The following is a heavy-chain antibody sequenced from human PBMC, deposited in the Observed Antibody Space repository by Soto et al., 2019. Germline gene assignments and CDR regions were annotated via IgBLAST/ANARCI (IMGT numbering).Heavy chain of an antibody. CDR1: GFSLSTSGVG. CDR3: AHRSPRYSGLNFDY. V-gene: IGHV2-5*02. Sequence: QITLKEYGPTLVKPTQTLTLTCTFSGFSLSTSGVGLGWICQSPGKALECLALIYWDDDKRYSPCLKSSLTIPKDTTKNQVVLKMTNIDPVHTAKYYCAHRSPRYSGLNFDYRGHGALVTVT. CDR2: IYWDDDK. J-gene: IGHJ4*01. D-gene: IGHD1-26*01.